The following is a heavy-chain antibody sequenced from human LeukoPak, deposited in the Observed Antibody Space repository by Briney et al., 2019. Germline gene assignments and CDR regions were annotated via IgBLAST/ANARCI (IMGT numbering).Heavy chain of an antibody. V-gene: IGHV3-48*01. CDR1: GFTFSNYN. D-gene: IGHD2-15*01. J-gene: IGHJ4*02. CDR3: ARGLYCSGGSCYGRFDY. CDR2: ISSSSSTI. Sequence: GGSLRLSCAASGFTFSNYNMNWVRQAPGKGLEWVSYISSSSSTIYYADSVKGRFTISRDNAKNSLYLQMNSLRAEDAAVYYCARGLYCSGGSCYGRFDYWGQGTLVTVSS.